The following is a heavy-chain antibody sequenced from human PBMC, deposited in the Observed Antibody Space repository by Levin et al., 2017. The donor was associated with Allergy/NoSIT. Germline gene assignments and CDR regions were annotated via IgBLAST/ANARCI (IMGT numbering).Heavy chain of an antibody. V-gene: IGHV3-49*03. CDR2: IRSRAYGGTS. CDR3: TRDNWRPGDYFDY. Sequence: QTLSLTCATSGFTFGDYAMNWFRQAPGKELEWVGFIRSRAYGGTSEYASSVKGRFSIPRDDSKSIAYLQMNSLKTEDTAVYYCTRDNWRPGDYFDYWGQGTLVTVSS. D-gene: IGHD3-10*01. J-gene: IGHJ4*02. CDR1: GFTFGDYA.